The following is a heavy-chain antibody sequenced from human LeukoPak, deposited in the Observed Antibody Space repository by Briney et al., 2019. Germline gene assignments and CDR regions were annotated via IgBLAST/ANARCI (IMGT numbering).Heavy chain of an antibody. CDR2: IYTSGST. V-gene: IGHV4-4*07. D-gene: IGHD6-6*01. CDR3: ARDREGIAARRYYFDY. CDR1: GGSISSYY. Sequence: PSETLSLTCTVSGGSISSYYWSWIRQPAGKGLEWIGRIYTSGSTNYNPSLKSRVTMSVDTSMNQFSLKLSSVTAADTAVYYCARDREGIAARRYYFDYWGQGTLVTVSS. J-gene: IGHJ4*02.